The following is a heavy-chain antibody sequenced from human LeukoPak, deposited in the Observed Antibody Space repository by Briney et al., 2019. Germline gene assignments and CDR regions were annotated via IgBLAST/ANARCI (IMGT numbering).Heavy chain of an antibody. J-gene: IGHJ4*02. V-gene: IGHV3-7*03. CDR3: ARETGGYGEYYFDY. CDR1: GFTFSSYA. D-gene: IGHD5-12*01. Sequence: GGSLRLSCAASGFTFSSYAMHWVRQAPGKGLEWVANIKQDGSEKYYVDSVKGRFTISRDNAKNSLYLQMNSLRAEDTAVYYCARETGGYGEYYFDYWGQGTLVTVSS. CDR2: IKQDGSEK.